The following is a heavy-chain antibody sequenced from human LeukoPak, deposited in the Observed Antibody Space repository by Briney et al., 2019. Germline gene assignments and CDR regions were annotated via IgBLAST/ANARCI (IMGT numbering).Heavy chain of an antibody. Sequence: GGSLRLSCAASGFAFTFHAMSWLRQPPGKGLEWVSIINANSGTTSYAASVRGRFTISRDNSKNTLYLQVNSLRADDTAVYYCAKPISGGLAVTADWFDPWGQGTLVVVSS. CDR1: GFAFTFHA. D-gene: IGHD6-19*01. CDR3: AKPISGGLAVTADWFDP. CDR2: INANSGTT. V-gene: IGHV3-23*01. J-gene: IGHJ5*01.